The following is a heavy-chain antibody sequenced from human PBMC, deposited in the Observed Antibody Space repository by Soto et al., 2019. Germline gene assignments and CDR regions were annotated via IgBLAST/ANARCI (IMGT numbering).Heavy chain of an antibody. D-gene: IGHD5-18*01. V-gene: IGHV3-30-3*01. CDR2: ISYDGSNK. CDR1: GFTFSSYA. Sequence: QVQLVESGGGVVQPGRSLRLSCAASGFTFSSYAMHWVRQAPGKGLEWVAVISYDGSNKYYADSVKGRFTISRDNSKNKLDLQMNSLRAEDTAVYYCAREIYSYGAYYFDFWGQGTLVSIS. J-gene: IGHJ4*02. CDR3: AREIYSYGAYYFDF.